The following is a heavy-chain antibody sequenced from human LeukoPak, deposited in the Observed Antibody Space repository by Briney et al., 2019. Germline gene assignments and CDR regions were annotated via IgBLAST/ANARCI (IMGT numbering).Heavy chain of an antibody. D-gene: IGHD5-24*01. CDR1: GFVFSGYS. V-gene: IGHV3-21*06. CDR2: ISESSSHT. Sequence: GGSLRLSCAASGFVFSGYSITWVRQAPGKGLEWVSYISESSSHTYYVDSVKGRFTISRDNAKNSLYLQMSSLRAEDTGIYYCARDRAVRARIGGMDVWGQGTTVIVSS. J-gene: IGHJ6*02. CDR3: ARDRAVRARIGGMDV.